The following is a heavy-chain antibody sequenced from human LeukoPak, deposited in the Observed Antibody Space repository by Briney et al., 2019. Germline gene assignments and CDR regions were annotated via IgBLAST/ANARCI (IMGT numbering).Heavy chain of an antibody. CDR1: GYTFTSYG. J-gene: IGHJ6*02. Sequence: ASVKVSCKASGYTFTSYGISWVRQAPGQGLEWMGWISAYNGNTNYAQKLQGRVTMTTDTSTSTAYVELRSLRSDDTAVSYCARDGAGTTASYYYGMDVWGQGTTVTVSS. V-gene: IGHV1-18*01. CDR2: ISAYNGNT. D-gene: IGHD1-1*01. CDR3: ARDGAGTTASYYYGMDV.